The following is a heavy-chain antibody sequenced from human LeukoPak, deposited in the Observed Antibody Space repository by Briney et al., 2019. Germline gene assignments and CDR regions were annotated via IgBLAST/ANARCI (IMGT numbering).Heavy chain of an antibody. CDR2: IWYDGSNK. J-gene: IGHJ4*02. CDR3: AKGGGSGNNGYVQY. CDR1: GFTFSSYG. V-gene: IGHV3-33*03. D-gene: IGHD2-8*01. Sequence: GRSLRPSCAASGFTFSSYGMHWVRQAPGKGLEWVAVIWYDGSNKYYADSVKGRFTISRDNSRNTLYLQMNSLTAEDTAVYYCAKGGGSGNNGYVQYWGQGTLVTVSS.